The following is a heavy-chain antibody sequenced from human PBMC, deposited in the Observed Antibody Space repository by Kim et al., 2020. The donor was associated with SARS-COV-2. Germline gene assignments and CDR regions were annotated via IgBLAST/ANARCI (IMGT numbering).Heavy chain of an antibody. J-gene: IGHJ4*02. CDR3: ARGPSLNRVDY. V-gene: IGHV3-21*01. Sequence: YYAASVKGRFTISRDNAKNSLYLQMNSLRAEDTAVYYCARGPSLNRVDYWGQGTLVTVSS.